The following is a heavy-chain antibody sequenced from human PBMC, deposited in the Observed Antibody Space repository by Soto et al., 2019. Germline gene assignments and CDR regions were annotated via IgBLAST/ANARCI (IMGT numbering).Heavy chain of an antibody. D-gene: IGHD5-12*01. CDR3: ARHKKVATKLYYYYGMDV. Sequence: PGESLKISCKGSGYSFTIYWIGWVRQMPGKGLEWMGIIYPGDSDTRYSPSFQGQVTISADKSISTAYLQWSSLKASDTAMYYCARHKKVATKLYYYYGMDVWGQGTTVTVSS. CDR1: GYSFTIYW. CDR2: IYPGDSDT. V-gene: IGHV5-51*01. J-gene: IGHJ6*02.